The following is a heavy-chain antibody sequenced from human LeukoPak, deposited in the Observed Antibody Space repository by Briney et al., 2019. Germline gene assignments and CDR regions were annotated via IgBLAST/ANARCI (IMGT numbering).Heavy chain of an antibody. Sequence: GGSLTLSCAASGFSVSTKYMNWVRQAPGKGLEWVSSIGGSSSFVFYADSVKGRFTISRDNAKNSLYLQMNSLRVEDTAMYYCARVQGERRDYWGQGTLVTVSS. CDR3: ARVQGERRDY. D-gene: IGHD3-16*01. V-gene: IGHV3-21*01. CDR1: GFSVSTKY. J-gene: IGHJ4*02. CDR2: IGGSSSFV.